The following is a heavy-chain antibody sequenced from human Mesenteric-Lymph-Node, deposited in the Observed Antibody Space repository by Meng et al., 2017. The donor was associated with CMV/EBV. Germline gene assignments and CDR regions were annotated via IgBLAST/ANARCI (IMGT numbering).Heavy chain of an antibody. CDR3: AKTADCGSVDCYRYIDC. CDR2: ISHDGSKT. J-gene: IGHJ4*02. D-gene: IGHD2-21*02. Sequence: FTFSASAIRSMRQAPGKGLEEVAVISHDGSKTKYADSVKGRFTISRDNSKNTLYLEMNSLRPDDTAFYYCAKTADCGSVDCYRYIDCWGQGTLVTVSS. CDR1: FTFSASA. V-gene: IGHV3-30-3*02.